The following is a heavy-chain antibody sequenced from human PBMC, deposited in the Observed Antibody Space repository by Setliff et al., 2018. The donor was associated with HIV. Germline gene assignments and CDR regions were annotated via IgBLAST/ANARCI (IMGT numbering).Heavy chain of an antibody. Sequence: PSETLSLTCAVYGESFSGYYWSWIRQSPGKGLEWIGGINHSGNINYNPSLKSRVTMSLDTSYNQFSLKLNSVTAADTAVFYCATGRLYYYMDVWGKGTTVTVSS. V-gene: IGHV4-34*09. J-gene: IGHJ6*03. D-gene: IGHD1-1*01. CDR3: ATGRLYYYMDV. CDR1: GESFSGYY. CDR2: INHSGNI.